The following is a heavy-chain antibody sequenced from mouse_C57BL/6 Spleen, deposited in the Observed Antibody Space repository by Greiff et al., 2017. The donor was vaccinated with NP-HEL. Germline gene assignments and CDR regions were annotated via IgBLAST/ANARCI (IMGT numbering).Heavy chain of an antibody. CDR3: ARRGYGSNYVARYWYFDV. J-gene: IGHJ1*03. Sequence: QVQLQQSGAELMKPGASVKLSCKATGYTFTGYWIEWVKQRPGHGLEWIGEILPGSGSTNYNEKFKGKATFTADTSSNTAYMLLSSLTTEDSAIYYCARRGYGSNYVARYWYFDVWGTGTTVTVSS. CDR2: ILPGSGST. D-gene: IGHD1-1*01. V-gene: IGHV1-9*01. CDR1: GYTFTGYW.